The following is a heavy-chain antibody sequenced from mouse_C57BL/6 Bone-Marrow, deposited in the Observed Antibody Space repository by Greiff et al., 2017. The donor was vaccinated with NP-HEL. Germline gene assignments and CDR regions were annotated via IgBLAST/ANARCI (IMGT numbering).Heavy chain of an antibody. CDR1: GYAFSSYW. D-gene: IGHD2-4*01. J-gene: IGHJ2*01. Sequence: QVQLKESGAELVKPGASVKISCKASGYAFSSYWMNWVKQRPGKGLEWIGQIYPGDGDTNYNGKFKGKATLTADKSSSTAYMQLSSLTSEDSAVDFCARWDYDYDVEYYFDYGGQGTTLTVSS. V-gene: IGHV1-80*01. CDR3: ARWDYDYDVEYYFDY. CDR2: IYPGDGDT.